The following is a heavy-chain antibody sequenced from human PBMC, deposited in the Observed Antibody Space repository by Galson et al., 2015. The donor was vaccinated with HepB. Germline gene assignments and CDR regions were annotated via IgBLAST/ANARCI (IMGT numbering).Heavy chain of an antibody. Sequence: SVKVSCKASGGTFSSYAISWVRQAPGQGLEWMGGIIPIFGTANYAQKFQGRVTITADESTSTAYMELSSLRSEDTAVYYCAALKAYDSSGYYSYWGQGTLVTGSS. J-gene: IGHJ4*02. CDR3: AALKAYDSSGYYSY. D-gene: IGHD3-22*01. CDR2: IIPIFGTA. V-gene: IGHV1-69*13. CDR1: GGTFSSYA.